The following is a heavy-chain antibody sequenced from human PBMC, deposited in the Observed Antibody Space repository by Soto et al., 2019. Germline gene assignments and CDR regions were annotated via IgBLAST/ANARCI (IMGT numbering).Heavy chain of an antibody. J-gene: IGHJ6*03. V-gene: IGHV1-69*10. CDR1: GYTFTSYG. CDR3: AREVGSGGFYYYFMDV. D-gene: IGHD2-15*01. Sequence: GASVKVSCKASGYTFTSYGISWVRQAPGQGLEWMGWISPILGKANYAQKFQGRVTITADTSTSTAYMELSSLRSEDTAVYYCAREVGSGGFYYYFMDVWGKGTMVTVSS. CDR2: ISPILGKA.